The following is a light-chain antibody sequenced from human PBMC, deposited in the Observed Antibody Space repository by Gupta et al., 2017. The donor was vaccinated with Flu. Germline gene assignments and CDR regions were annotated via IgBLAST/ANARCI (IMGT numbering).Light chain of an antibody. CDR3: SSLTSRNIYV. CDR1: SSDVGAYNY. J-gene: IGLJ1*01. V-gene: IGLV2-14*01. Sequence: QSAPTQPASVSGSPGQSTTISCTGTSSDVGAYNYVSWFQHHPGKAPKLIIYEVTNRPSGVSNRFSGSKSGNSASLTSSGLQAEDEADYYCSSLTSRNIYVFGTGTKVTVL. CDR2: EVT.